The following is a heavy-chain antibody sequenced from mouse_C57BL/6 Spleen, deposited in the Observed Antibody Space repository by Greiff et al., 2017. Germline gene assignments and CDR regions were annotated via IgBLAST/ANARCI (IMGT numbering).Heavy chain of an antibody. CDR2: INYDGSST. D-gene: IGHD3-2*02. CDR1: GFTFSDYY. CDR3: ARDQDWYFDV. V-gene: IGHV5-16*01. J-gene: IGHJ1*03. Sequence: EVQLQESEGGLVQPGSSMKLSCTASGFTFSDYYMAWVRQVPEKGLEWVANINYDGSSTYYLDSLKSRFIISRDNAKNILYLQMSSLKSEDTATYYCARDQDWYFDVWGTGTTVTVSS.